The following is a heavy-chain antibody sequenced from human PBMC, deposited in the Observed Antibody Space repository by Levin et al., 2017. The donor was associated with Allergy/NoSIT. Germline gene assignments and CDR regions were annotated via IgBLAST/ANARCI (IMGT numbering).Heavy chain of an antibody. D-gene: IGHD1-26*01. J-gene: IGHJ6*02. CDR3: ARHGKWGSDYSYGMDV. V-gene: IGHV4-59*08. CDR2: IYYSGST. CDR1: GGSISSYY. Sequence: SQTLSLPCTVSGGSISSYYWSWIRQPPGKELEWIGYIYYSGSTKYNPSLKSRVTISVDTSKNQFSLKLSSVTAADTAVYYCARHGKWGSDYSYGMDVWGQGTTVTVSS.